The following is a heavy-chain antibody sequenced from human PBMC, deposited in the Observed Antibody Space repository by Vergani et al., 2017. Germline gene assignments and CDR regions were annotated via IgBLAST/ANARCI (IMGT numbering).Heavy chain of an antibody. V-gene: IGHV3-20*04. CDR1: GFTFDDYG. CDR2: INWNGGST. CDR3: ARVPPRWLQTWQSYYFDY. Sequence: EVHLLESGGGQVEAGGSLRLSCAASGFTFDDYGMSWVRQAPGKGLEWVSGINWNGGSTGYADSVKGRFTISRDNAKNSLYLQMNSLRAEDTALYYCARVPPRWLQTWQSYYFDYWGQGTLVTVSS. D-gene: IGHD5-24*01. J-gene: IGHJ4*02.